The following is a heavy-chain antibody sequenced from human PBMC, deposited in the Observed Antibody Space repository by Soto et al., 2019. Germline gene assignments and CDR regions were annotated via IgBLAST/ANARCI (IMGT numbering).Heavy chain of an antibody. Sequence: GGSLRLSCAASGFTFSSYGMHWVRQAPGKGLEWVAVIWYDGSNKYYADSVKGRFTISRDNSKNTLYLQMNSLRAEDTAVYYCARAGGTNCSSTSCYGPFDYWGQGTLVTVSS. D-gene: IGHD2-2*01. CDR3: ARAGGTNCSSTSCYGPFDY. CDR2: IWYDGSNK. V-gene: IGHV3-33*08. J-gene: IGHJ4*02. CDR1: GFTFSSYG.